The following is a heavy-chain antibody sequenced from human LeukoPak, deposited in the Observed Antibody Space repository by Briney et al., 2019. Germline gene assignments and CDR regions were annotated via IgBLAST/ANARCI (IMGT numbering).Heavy chain of an antibody. J-gene: IGHJ6*03. CDR2: IIPIFGTA. V-gene: IGHV1-69*13. D-gene: IGHD3-16*01. CDR1: GYTFTSYD. Sequence: SVKVSCKASGYTFTSYDINWVRQSPGQGLEWMGGIIPIFGTANYAHKFQGRVTITADESTSTAYMELSSLRSEDTAVYYCARVMQIQWYYMDVWGKGTTVTVSS. CDR3: ARVMQIQWYYMDV.